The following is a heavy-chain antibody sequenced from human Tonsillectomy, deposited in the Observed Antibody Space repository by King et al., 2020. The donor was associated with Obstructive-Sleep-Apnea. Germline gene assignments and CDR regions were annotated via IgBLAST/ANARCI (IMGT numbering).Heavy chain of an antibody. CDR1: GFTFSGYG. V-gene: IGHV3-33*01. CDR2: IWYDGSNK. J-gene: IGHJ4*02. CDR3: ARDGLDDSSGSDY. D-gene: IGHD3-22*01. Sequence: VQLVESGGGVVQPGRSLRLSCAASGFTFSGYGMHWVRQAPGKGLEWVSVIWYDGSNKNYADSVKGRFTISRDNAKNTLYLQMNSLRAEDTDVYYCARDGLDDSSGSDYWGQGTLVTVSP.